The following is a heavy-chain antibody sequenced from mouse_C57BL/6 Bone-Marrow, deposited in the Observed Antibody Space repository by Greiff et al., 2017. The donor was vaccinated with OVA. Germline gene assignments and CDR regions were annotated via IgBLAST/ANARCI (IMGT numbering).Heavy chain of an antibody. J-gene: IGHJ3*01. CDR3: ANLWFAY. Sequence: DVQLVESGGGLVKPGGSLKLSCAASGFTFSDDGMHWVRQAPEKGLEWVAYISSGSSTIYYADTVKGRITISRDNAKNTLFLQMTSLRSEDTAMYYCANLWFAYWGQGTLVTVSA. V-gene: IGHV5-17*01. CDR1: GFTFSDDG. CDR2: ISSGSSTI.